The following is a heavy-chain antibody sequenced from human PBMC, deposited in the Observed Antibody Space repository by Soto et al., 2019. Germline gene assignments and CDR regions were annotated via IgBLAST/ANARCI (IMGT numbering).Heavy chain of an antibody. CDR2: IIPILGIA. J-gene: IGHJ6*02. V-gene: IGHV1-69*04. Sequence: ASVKVSCKTSGGTFSSYSISWVRQAPGQGLEWMGRIIPILGIADYAQKFQGRVTITADKSTSTAYMELSSLRSEDTAVYYCARERARSAAAAAGPSVYYYYGMDVWGQGTTVTVS. D-gene: IGHD6-13*01. CDR3: ARERARSAAAAAGPSVYYYYGMDV. CDR1: GGTFSSYS.